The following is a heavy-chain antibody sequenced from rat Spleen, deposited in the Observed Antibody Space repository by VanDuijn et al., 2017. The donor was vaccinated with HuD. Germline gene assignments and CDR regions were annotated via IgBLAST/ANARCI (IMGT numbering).Heavy chain of an antibody. J-gene: IGHJ4*01. CDR1: GFTFSDYY. V-gene: IGHV5-20*01. D-gene: IGHD1-6*01. CDR2: ISYDGGST. Sequence: EVQLVESGGGLVQPGRSLKLSCAASGFTFSDYYMAWVRQAPTKGLEWVASISYDGGSTYYRDSVKGRFTISRDNAKSSLYLQMDSLRSEDTATYYCTTGGYTTDYYYGYVMDAWGQGASVTVSS. CDR3: TTGGYTTDYYYGYVMDA.